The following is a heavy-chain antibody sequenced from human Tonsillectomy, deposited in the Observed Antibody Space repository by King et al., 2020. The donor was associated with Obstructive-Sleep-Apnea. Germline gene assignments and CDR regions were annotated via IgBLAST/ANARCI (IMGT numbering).Heavy chain of an antibody. V-gene: IGHV4-59*01. D-gene: IGHD2-21*02. Sequence: VQLQESGPGLVKPSETLSLTCTVSGGSISSYYWSWIRQPPGKGLEWIGYIYYSGSTNYNPSLKSRVTISVDTSKNQFSLNLSSVAAADTAVYYCARAPSMVTPEGDSWGQGTLVTVSS. J-gene: IGHJ4*02. CDR1: GGSISSYY. CDR3: ARAPSMVTPEGDS. CDR2: IYYSGST.